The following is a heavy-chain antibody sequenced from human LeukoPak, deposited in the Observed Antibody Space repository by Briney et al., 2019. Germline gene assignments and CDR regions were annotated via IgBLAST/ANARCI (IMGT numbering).Heavy chain of an antibody. CDR3: ARGGFYGDYVGY. Sequence: PGGSLRLSCAASGFTFSSYSTNWVRQAPGKGLEGVSFISSSSSYVYYADSVKGRFTISRDNAKNSLYLQMNSLRAEDTAVYYCARGGFYGDYVGYWGQGTLVTVSS. D-gene: IGHD4-17*01. J-gene: IGHJ4*02. CDR2: ISSSSSYV. V-gene: IGHV3-21*01. CDR1: GFTFSSYS.